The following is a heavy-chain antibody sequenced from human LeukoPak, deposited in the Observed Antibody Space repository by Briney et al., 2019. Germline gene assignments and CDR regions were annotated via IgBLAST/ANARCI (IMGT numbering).Heavy chain of an antibody. CDR1: GFTFSSYG. V-gene: IGHV3-30*02. D-gene: IGHD1-26*01. CDR2: VPYDGSNE. CDR3: ARERVGATYFDY. Sequence: GGSLRLSCAASGFTFSSYGMHWVRQAPGKGLEWVAFVPYDGSNEYYADSVKGRFTISRDNSKNTLYLQMNSLRAEDTAVYYCARERVGATYFDYWGQGTLVTVSS. J-gene: IGHJ4*02.